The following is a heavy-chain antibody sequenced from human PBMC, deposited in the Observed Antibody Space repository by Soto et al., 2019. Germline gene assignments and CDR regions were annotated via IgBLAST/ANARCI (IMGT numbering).Heavy chain of an antibody. D-gene: IGHD3-22*01. CDR2: IKRKTDGGIT. CDR1: GFTLSYAW. J-gene: IGHJ4*02. CDR3: TTVFYDSSGYPDS. Sequence: EVQLVESGGGLVKPGGSLRLSCAASGFTLSYAWMNWVRQAPGKGLEWVGRIKRKTDGGITDYAAPVKGRFTISRDDSKNTLYLQMNSLKTEDTAVYYCTTVFYDSSGYPDSWGQGTLVTVSS. V-gene: IGHV3-15*07.